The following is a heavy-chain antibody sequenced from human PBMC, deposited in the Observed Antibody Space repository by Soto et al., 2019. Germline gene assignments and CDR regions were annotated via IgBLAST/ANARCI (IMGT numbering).Heavy chain of an antibody. J-gene: IGHJ5*02. CDR3: AKDCIAVADTNWFDP. D-gene: IGHD6-19*01. CDR2: ISYDGSNK. V-gene: IGHV3-30*18. CDR1: GFTFSSYG. Sequence: PGGSLRLSCAASGFTFSSYGMHWVRQAPGKGLEWVAVISYDGSNKYYADSVKGRFTISRDNSKNTLYLQMNSLRAEDTAVYYCAKDCIAVADTNWFDPWGQGTLVTVSS.